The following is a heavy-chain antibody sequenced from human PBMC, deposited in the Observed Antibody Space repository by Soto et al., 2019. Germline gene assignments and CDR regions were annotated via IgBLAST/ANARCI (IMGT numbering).Heavy chain of an antibody. CDR3: ARANIAAAGTHYY. CDR2: IYYSGTT. J-gene: IGHJ4*02. V-gene: IGHV4-61*01. Sequence: QVQLQESGPGLVKPSETLSITCTVSGDSVSSDSYYWSWIRQPPGKGLEWIGYIYYSGTTNYNPSLKSRVTVSVDTSQNQFSLKLTSVTAADTAVYYCARANIAAAGTHYYWGQGTLVTVSS. CDR1: GDSVSSDSYY. D-gene: IGHD6-13*01.